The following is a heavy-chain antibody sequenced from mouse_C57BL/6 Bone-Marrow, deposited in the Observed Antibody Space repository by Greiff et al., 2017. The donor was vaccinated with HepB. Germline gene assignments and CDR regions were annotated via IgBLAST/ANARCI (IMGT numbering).Heavy chain of an antibody. J-gene: IGHJ2*01. CDR1: GFTFSSYT. Sequence: EVQGVESGGGLVKPGGSLKLSCAASGFTFSSYTMCWVRQTPEKRLEWVATISGGGGNTYYPDSVKGRCTISRDNAKNTLYLQMSSMGSEDTALYYCARLLRAGYWGQGTTLTVAS. CDR2: ISGGGGNT. CDR3: ARLLRAGY. V-gene: IGHV5-9*01. D-gene: IGHD1-1*01.